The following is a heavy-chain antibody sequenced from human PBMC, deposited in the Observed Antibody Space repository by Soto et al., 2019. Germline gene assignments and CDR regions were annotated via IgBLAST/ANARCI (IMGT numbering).Heavy chain of an antibody. J-gene: IGHJ6*02. CDR3: ARRGSRIRTTSTHHGMDV. CDR2: IYPGDSDT. Sequence: GESLKISCKGSGYSFTSYWIGWVRQMPGKGLEWMGIIYPGDSDTRYSPSFQGQVTISADESISTAYLQWSSLKASDTAMYYCARRGSRIRTTSTHHGMDVWGQGTTVTVSS. V-gene: IGHV5-51*01. CDR1: GYSFTSYW. D-gene: IGHD4-4*01.